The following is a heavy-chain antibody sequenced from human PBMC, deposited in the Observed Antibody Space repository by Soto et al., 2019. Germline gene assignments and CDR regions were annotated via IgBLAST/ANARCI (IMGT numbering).Heavy chain of an antibody. CDR2: ISAYNGNT. V-gene: IGHV1-18*01. D-gene: IGHD3-16*02. J-gene: IGHJ4*02. CDR3: ARDKGLHLGELSLYRGDLYYFDY. Sequence: QVQLVQSGAEVKKPGASVKVSCKASGYTFTSYGISWVRQAPGQGLEWMGWISAYNGNTNYAQKLQGRVTMTTDTSTSTGYMDLRSMRSDDTAVYYCARDKGLHLGELSLYRGDLYYFDYWGQGTLVTVSS. CDR1: GYTFTSYG.